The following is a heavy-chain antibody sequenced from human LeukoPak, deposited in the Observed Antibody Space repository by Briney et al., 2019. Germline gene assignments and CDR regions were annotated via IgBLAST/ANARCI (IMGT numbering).Heavy chain of an antibody. CDR2: ISSSSSYI. V-gene: IGHV3-21*01. CDR1: GFTFSSYS. CDR3: ARDTYYDILTGPSRLDV. Sequence: GGSLRLSCAASGFTFSSYSMNWVRQAPGKGLEWVSSISSSSSYIYYADSVKGRFTISRDNAKNSLYLRMNSLRAEDTAVYYCARDTYYDILTGPSRLDVWGKGTTVTVSS. D-gene: IGHD3-9*01. J-gene: IGHJ6*04.